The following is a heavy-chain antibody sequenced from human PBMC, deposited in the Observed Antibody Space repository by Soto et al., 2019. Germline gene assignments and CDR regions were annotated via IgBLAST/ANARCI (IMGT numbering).Heavy chain of an antibody. V-gene: IGHV3-30*18. D-gene: IGHD2-8*01. J-gene: IGHJ6*03. Sequence: QVQLVESGGGVVQPGRSLRLSCAASGFTFSSYGMHWVRQAPGKGLEGGAVISYDGSNKYYADSVKGRFTISRDNSKNTLYLQMNSLRAEDTAVYYCAKDYCTNGVCPWGYYYYYYMDVWGKGTTVTVSS. CDR3: AKDYCTNGVCPWGYYYYYYMDV. CDR2: ISYDGSNK. CDR1: GFTFSSYG.